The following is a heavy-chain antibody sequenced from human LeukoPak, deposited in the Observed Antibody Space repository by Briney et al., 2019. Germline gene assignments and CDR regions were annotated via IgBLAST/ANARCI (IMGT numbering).Heavy chain of an antibody. D-gene: IGHD5-18*01. J-gene: IGHJ4*02. CDR1: GGSISSYY. Sequence: SGTLSLTCTVSGGSISSYYWTWIRQPPGKGLEWIGYIYYSGNTNYNPSLNSRVTISVDTSKNQFSLKLSSVTAADTAVYYCRVDTPFFDYWGQGTLVTVSS. CDR3: RVDTPFFDY. V-gene: IGHV4-59*01. CDR2: IYYSGNT.